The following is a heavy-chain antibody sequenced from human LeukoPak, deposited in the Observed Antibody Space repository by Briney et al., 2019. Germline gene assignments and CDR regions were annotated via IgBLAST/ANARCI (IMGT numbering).Heavy chain of an antibody. D-gene: IGHD1-26*01. Sequence: SETLSLTCTVSGGTISRYYWSWIRQPPGKGLEWIAYIDYSGSTNYNPSLKRRLTISLDASKNQFSLKLSSVTAADTAVYYCARDRRRDRLHAFDIWGQGTMVTVSS. J-gene: IGHJ3*02. CDR3: ARDRRRDRLHAFDI. V-gene: IGHV4-59*01. CDR1: GGTISRYY. CDR2: IDYSGST.